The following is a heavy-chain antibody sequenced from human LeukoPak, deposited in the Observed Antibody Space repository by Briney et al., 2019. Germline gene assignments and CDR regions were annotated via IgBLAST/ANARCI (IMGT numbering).Heavy chain of an antibody. J-gene: IGHJ6*03. CDR3: ARVEEGYGSGRRENYYYYYMDV. V-gene: IGHV4-59*01. CDR2: IHYSGST. CDR1: GGSISSYY. Sequence: SETLSLTCTVSGGSISSYYWSWIRQPPGKGLEWIGYIHYSGSTNYNPSLKSRVTISVDTSKNQFSLKLSSVTAADTAVYYCARVEEGYGSGRRENYYYYYMDVWGKGITVTISS. D-gene: IGHD3-10*01.